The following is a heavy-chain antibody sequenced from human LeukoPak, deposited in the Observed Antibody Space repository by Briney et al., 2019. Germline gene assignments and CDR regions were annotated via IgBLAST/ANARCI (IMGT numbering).Heavy chain of an antibody. J-gene: IGHJ4*02. CDR3: TRDESSRDDSGGYHY. CDR2: VHFSGST. Sequence: ETLSLTCAVSSAAVTSHHWAGIRQPAGKGLQWVGRVHFSGSTNYNPSLRRRVAISLDKSKNEVSLTLKSVSAADTAVYYCTRDESSRDDSGGYHYWGRGVLVTVSS. V-gene: IGHV4-4*07. D-gene: IGHD3-22*01. CDR1: SAAVTSHH.